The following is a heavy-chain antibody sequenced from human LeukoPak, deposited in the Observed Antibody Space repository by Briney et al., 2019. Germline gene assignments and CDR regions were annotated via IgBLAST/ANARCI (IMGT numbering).Heavy chain of an antibody. V-gene: IGHV4-59*08. Sequence: PSETLSLTCTVSGGSISSYYWIWIRRPPGKGLEWIGYIYYSGSTNYNPSLKSRVTISVDTSKNQFSLKLSSVTAADTAVYYCARRGSGTLQVDFDYWGQGTLVTVSS. CDR1: GGSISSYY. D-gene: IGHD3-10*01. CDR3: ARRGSGTLQVDFDY. CDR2: IYYSGST. J-gene: IGHJ4*02.